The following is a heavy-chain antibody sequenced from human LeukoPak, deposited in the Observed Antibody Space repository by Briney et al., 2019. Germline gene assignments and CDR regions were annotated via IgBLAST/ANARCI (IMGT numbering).Heavy chain of an antibody. CDR3: ARHDWFAP. V-gene: IGHV3-9*01. CDR1: GFTFDDYA. J-gene: IGHJ5*02. CDR2: INWNGGNI. Sequence: GGSLRLSCAASGFTFDDYAMHWVRQAPGKGLEWVSGINWNGGNIGYADSVKGRFTISRDNAKNSLYLQMNSLRAEDTAVYYCARHDWFAPWGQGTLVTVSS.